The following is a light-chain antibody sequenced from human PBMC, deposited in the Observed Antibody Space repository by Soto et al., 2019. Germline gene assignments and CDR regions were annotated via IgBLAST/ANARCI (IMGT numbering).Light chain of an antibody. CDR3: QQYSKCPPWT. J-gene: IGKJ1*01. Sequence: EIVMTQSPATLAGSPGETVTLSCRASQSLSGNLAWYQQKPGQAPRLLIFRASTRATGVPARFRGGGSGSEFSPAISCLQSEDFAGYHCQQYSKCPPWTFGPGTKVEIK. CDR2: RAS. CDR1: QSLSGN. V-gene: IGKV3-15*01.